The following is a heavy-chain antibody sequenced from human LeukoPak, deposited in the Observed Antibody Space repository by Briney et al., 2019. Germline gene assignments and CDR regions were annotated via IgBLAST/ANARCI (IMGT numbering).Heavy chain of an antibody. CDR1: GGSISSSSYY. J-gene: IGHJ4*02. D-gene: IGHD4-17*01. CDR2: IYYSGST. CDR3: ARETDDYGDRSFDY. V-gene: IGHV4-31*03. Sequence: SETLSLTCSVSGGSISSSSYYWVWIRQHPGKGLEWIGYIYYSGSTYYNPSLKSRVTISVDTSKNQFSLKLSSVTAADTAVYYCARETDDYGDRSFDYWGQGTLVTVSS.